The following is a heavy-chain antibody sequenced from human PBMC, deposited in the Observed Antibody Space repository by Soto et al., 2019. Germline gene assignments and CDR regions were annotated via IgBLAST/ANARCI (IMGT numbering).Heavy chain of an antibody. CDR1: GFTFSDYY. D-gene: IGHD3-10*01. Sequence: QVQLVESGGGLVKPGGSLRLSCAASGFTFSDYYMSWIRQAPGKGLEWVSYISPSGGTIYYADSVKGRFSLSRDNAKNSLYLQMNSLRAEDTAVYHCVRVGYAYGNDPWGQGTLVAVSS. V-gene: IGHV3-11*01. CDR3: VRVGYAYGNDP. CDR2: ISPSGGTI. J-gene: IGHJ5*02.